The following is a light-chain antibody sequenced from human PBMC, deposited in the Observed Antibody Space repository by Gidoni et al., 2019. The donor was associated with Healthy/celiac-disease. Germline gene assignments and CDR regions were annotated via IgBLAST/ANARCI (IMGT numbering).Light chain of an antibody. CDR1: QSLLHSNGYNY. V-gene: IGKV2-28*01. J-gene: IGKJ1*01. Sequence: DIVMTQSPLSLHVTPGEPASISCRSSQSLLHSNGYNYLDWYLQKPGQSPQLLIYLGSNRASGVPDRFSGSGSVTDFTLKISRVEAEDVGFYYCMQALQTPWTFGQGTKVEIK. CDR2: LGS. CDR3: MQALQTPWT.